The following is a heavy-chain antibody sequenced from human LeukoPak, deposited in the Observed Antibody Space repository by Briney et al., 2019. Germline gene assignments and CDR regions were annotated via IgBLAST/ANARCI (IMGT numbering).Heavy chain of an antibody. D-gene: IGHD6-19*01. J-gene: IGHJ4*02. Sequence: ASVKVSCKASGYSFTSYGISWVRQAPGQGLEWMGWISAYNGNTNYAQKLQGRVTMTTDTSTSTAYMELWGLRSDDTAVYYCARASSGWSHFDYWGQGTLVTVSS. CDR1: GYSFTSYG. CDR3: ARASSGWSHFDY. V-gene: IGHV1-18*01. CDR2: ISAYNGNT.